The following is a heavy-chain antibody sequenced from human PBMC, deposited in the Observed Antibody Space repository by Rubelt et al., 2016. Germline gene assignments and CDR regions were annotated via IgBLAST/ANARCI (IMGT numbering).Heavy chain of an antibody. D-gene: IGHD7-27*01. CDR1: GFTVSSNY. J-gene: IGHJ4*02. Sequence: EVQLVESGGGLVQPGGSLRLSCAASGFTVSSNYMSWVRQAPGKGLEWVSVIYSGGSTYYADSGKGRWTISGGNAKHTRYVRMNSLRAEDTAVYNCARNGGFDYWGQGTLVTVSS. CDR2: IYSGGST. V-gene: IGHV3-66*01. CDR3: ARNGGFDY.